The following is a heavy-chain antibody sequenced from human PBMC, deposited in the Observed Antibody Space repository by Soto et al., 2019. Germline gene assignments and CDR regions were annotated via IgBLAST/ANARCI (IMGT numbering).Heavy chain of an antibody. D-gene: IGHD6-13*01. V-gene: IGHV4-34*01. CDR1: GGSFSGYY. CDR2: INHIGST. CDR3: ASGIRGIGAAGAVAWFDP. J-gene: IGHJ5*02. Sequence: QVQLQQWGAGLLKPSETLSLTCGVYGGSFSGYYWSWIRQPPGKGLEWLGEINHIGSTTYNSALKSPVARSIDTSKKQFSLKLTSVTAADTAVYYCASGIRGIGAAGAVAWFDPWGQGTLVTVSS.